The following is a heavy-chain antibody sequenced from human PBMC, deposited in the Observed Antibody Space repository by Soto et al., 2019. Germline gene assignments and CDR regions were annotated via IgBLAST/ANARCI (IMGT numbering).Heavy chain of an antibody. CDR1: DFALNSLA. Sequence: GGSLRLSCEASDFALNSLAMTWVRQAPGKGLEWVSSFPDGGSDPSYAESVRGRFTISIDTSKNTVFLQMNNVRAEDTALYYCTRATFDVWGQGTTVTVS. CDR2: FPDGGSDP. V-gene: IGHV3-23*03. J-gene: IGHJ6*02. CDR3: TRATFDV.